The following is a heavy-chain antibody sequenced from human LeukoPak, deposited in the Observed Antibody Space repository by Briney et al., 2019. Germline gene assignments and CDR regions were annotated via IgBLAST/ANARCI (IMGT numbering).Heavy chain of an antibody. Sequence: ASVKVSCKASGGTFGNYAISWVRQAPGQGLEWMGGIIPISGATNYAQKFQGRVSITADESTSTAYMELSSLRSEDTAVYYCATEMTITNGVPKNAYFDYWGQGTLVTVSS. CDR1: GGTFGNYA. CDR2: IIPISGAT. CDR3: ATEMTITNGVPKNAYFDY. D-gene: IGHD2-8*01. J-gene: IGHJ4*02. V-gene: IGHV1-69*13.